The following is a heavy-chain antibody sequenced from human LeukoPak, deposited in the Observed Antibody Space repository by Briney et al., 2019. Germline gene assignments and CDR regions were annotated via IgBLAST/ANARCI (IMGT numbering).Heavy chain of an antibody. CDR3: ARDRYYDSSGYNPGERALEI. CDR1: GYTFTAYY. V-gene: IGHV1-2*06. CDR2: INPNGRLT. D-gene: IGHD3-22*01. J-gene: IGHJ3*02. Sequence: ASVKVSCKASGYTFTAYYIHWVRQAPGQGLQFMGRINPNGRLTNNAQQFQGRFPMTRDTSISTAFMELSRLTSDDTAVYYCARDRYYDSSGYNPGERALEIWGQGTMVSVSS.